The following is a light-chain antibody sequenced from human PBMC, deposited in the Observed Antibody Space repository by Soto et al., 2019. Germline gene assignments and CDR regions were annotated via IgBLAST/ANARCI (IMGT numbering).Light chain of an antibody. CDR1: QSVSSN. CDR3: QQYNSWPPYT. Sequence: EVVMTQSPATVSVSPGERATLSCRASQSVSSNLAWYQHKPGQPPRLLIYGASTRATGTQARFSGSGSGTAFTLRISSLQSEDFVVYYCQQYNSWPPYTFGQGTKLEIK. CDR2: GAS. J-gene: IGKJ2*01. V-gene: IGKV3-15*01.